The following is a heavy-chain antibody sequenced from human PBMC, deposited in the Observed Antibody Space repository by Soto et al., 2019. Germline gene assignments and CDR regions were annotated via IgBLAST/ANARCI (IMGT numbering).Heavy chain of an antibody. CDR3: ARVHSSGHGVDY. D-gene: IGHD6-19*01. CDR2: ISQNGDS. Sequence: SETLSLTCALSSYSFGSGYWAWLRHSPGKSQEWFGTISQNGDSFYNPSLRSRVAMSIDASRNQFSLELTSVTAAATALYYCARVHSSGHGVDYCGPGPLVT. J-gene: IGHJ4*02. V-gene: IGHV4-38-2*01. CDR1: SYSFGSGY.